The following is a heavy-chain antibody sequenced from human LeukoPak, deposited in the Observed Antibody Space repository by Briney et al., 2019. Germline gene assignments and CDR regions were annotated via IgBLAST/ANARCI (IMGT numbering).Heavy chain of an antibody. CDR1: GYTFTSYG. CDR3: AKFGQDYYGSGSYTDREYYFDY. CDR2: ISAYNGNT. J-gene: IGHJ4*02. D-gene: IGHD3-10*01. V-gene: IGHV1-18*01. Sequence: ASVKVSCKASGYTFTSYGISWVRQAPGQGLEWMGWISAYNGNTNYAQKLQGRVTMTTDTSTSTAYMGLRSLRSDDTAVYYCAKFGQDYYGSGSYTDREYYFDYWGQGTLVTVSS.